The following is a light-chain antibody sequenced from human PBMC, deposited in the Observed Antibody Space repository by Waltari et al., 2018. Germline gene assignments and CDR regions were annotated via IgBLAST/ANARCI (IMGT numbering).Light chain of an antibody. CDR2: KER. CDR3: QSGDSSVTYRVV. V-gene: IGLV3-25*03. Sequence: SYELTQPPSVSVSPGQTARITCSGDALPKQYAYWYQQKSGQAPVLVMYKEREMPSGIPGRFSGSSSGTTVTLTISGVQAEDEADYYCQSGDSSVTYRVVFGGGTKLTVL. CDR1: ALPKQY. J-gene: IGLJ2*01.